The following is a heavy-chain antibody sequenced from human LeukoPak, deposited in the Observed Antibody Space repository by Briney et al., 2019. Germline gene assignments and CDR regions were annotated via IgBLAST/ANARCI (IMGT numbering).Heavy chain of an antibody. CDR3: ARDRWDVSDY. D-gene: IGHD1-26*01. CDR2: IKQDGSEK. CDR1: GFILSGYW. V-gene: IGHV3-7*01. J-gene: IGHJ4*02. Sequence: GGSLRLSCAAYGFILSGYWMSWVRQAPGKGLEWVANIKQDGSEKYYVDSVKGRFTISRDNAKNSLYLQMNSLRAEDTAVYYCARDRWDVSDYWGQGTLVTVSS.